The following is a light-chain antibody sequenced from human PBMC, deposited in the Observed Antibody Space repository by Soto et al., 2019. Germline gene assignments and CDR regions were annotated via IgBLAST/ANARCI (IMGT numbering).Light chain of an antibody. CDR3: QQYGTSSWT. Sequence: EVVLTQSPVTLSLSPGERATLSCRASHSVSSSYLAWYQQKPGQAPRLLIYAASTRAAGIPDRFSGSGSGTDFTLTISRLEPEDSAVYHCQQYGTSSWTFGQGTKVDIK. CDR2: AAS. V-gene: IGKV3-20*01. CDR1: HSVSSSY. J-gene: IGKJ1*01.